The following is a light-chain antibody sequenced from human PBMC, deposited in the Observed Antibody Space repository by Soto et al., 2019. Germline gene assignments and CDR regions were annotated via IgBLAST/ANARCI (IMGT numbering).Light chain of an antibody. CDR2: AAS. V-gene: IGKV1-39*01. CDR1: QSISTY. Sequence: DIQMTQSPSSLSASVGDTVSITCRASQSISTYLNWYQQKPGKVPRLLIYAASSLQSGVPSRFSGSGSGTDFTLTISSLQPEDFATYYCQQSYIAPGTFGQGTKV. CDR3: QQSYIAPGT. J-gene: IGKJ1*01.